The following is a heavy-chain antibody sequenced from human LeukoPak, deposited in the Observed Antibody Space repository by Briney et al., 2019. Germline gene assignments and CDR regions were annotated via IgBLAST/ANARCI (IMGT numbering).Heavy chain of an antibody. CDR1: GYTFTGYY. Sequence: GASVKVSCKASGYTFTGYYMHWVRQAPGQGLEWMGWINPNSGGTGYAQKFQGRVTMTRDTSISTAYMELSRLRSDDTAVYYCARDYASGWFLIWGLGTLVTVSS. D-gene: IGHD6-19*01. CDR2: INPNSGGT. CDR3: ARDYASGWFLI. J-gene: IGHJ4*02. V-gene: IGHV1-2*02.